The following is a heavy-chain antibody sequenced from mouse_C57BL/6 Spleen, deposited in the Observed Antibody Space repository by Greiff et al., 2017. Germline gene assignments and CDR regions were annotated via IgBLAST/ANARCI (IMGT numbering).Heavy chain of an antibody. CDR2: IIGGGGNT. Sequence: EVKVEESGGGLVKPGGSLKLSCAASGFTFSSYTMSWVRQTPEKRLAWVATIIGGGGNTYYPDSVKGQFTISRDHAKNTLYLQLSSLRYEDTALYYCARTANYYGSSYVYYYAMDYWGQGTSVTVSS. D-gene: IGHD1-1*01. V-gene: IGHV5-9*01. CDR3: ARTANYYGSSYVYYYAMDY. J-gene: IGHJ4*01. CDR1: GFTFSSYT.